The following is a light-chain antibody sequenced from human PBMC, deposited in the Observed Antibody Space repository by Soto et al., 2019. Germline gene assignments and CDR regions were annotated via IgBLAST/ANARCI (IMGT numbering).Light chain of an antibody. V-gene: IGLV2-14*01. Sequence: QSALTQPASVSGSPGQSITISCTGTSSDVGGYNYVSWYQQHPGKAPKLIIYEVSNRPSGVSNRFSGSKSDNTASLTISGLQAEDEADYYCSSYTSSNTYVFGTGTKVPVL. J-gene: IGLJ1*01. CDR3: SSYTSSNTYV. CDR1: SSDVGGYNY. CDR2: EVS.